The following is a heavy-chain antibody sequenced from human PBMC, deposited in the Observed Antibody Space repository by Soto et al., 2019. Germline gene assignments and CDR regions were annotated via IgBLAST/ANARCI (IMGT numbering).Heavy chain of an antibody. CDR1: GYSFPAFY. V-gene: IGHV1-2*02. CDR2: FNPKNGGA. D-gene: IGHD6-25*01. Sequence: QVQLVQSAAEVERPGASVKVSCQISGYSFPAFYIHWVRQAPGQGREWVGWFNPKNGGANSEQKFQGRVTMTRATSISTVYMDLSGLTSADTAVYYCARASAAATSWFDYWGQGTLVTVSS. J-gene: IGHJ5*01. CDR3: ARASAAATSWFDY.